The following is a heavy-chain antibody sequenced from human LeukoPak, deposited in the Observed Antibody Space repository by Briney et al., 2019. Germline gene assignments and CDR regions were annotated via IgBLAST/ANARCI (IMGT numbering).Heavy chain of an antibody. CDR3: AKGNYYDSSGYSGKFDP. Sequence: GGSLRLSCAASGFTFSSYSMNWVRHAPGKGLEWVSGISWNSGSIGYADSVKGRFTISRDNAKNSLYLQMNSLRAEDTALYYCAKGNYYDSSGYSGKFDPGGQGTLVTVSS. D-gene: IGHD3-22*01. CDR1: GFTFSSYS. V-gene: IGHV3-9*01. CDR2: ISWNSGSI. J-gene: IGHJ5*02.